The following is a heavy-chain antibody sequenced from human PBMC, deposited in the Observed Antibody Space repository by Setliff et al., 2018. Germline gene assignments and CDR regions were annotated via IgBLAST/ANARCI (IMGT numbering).Heavy chain of an antibody. CDR2: ISGSGGST. D-gene: IGHD5-12*01. CDR1: GFTFSDYY. CDR3: AKSPTVASFQHWGFDP. V-gene: IGHV3-23*01. Sequence: GGSLRLSCAASGFTFSDYYMSWIRQAPGKGLEWVSAISGSGGSTYYADSVKGRFTISRDNSKNTLYLQMNSLRAEDTAVYYCAKSPTVASFQHWGFDPWGRGALVTVSS. J-gene: IGHJ5*02.